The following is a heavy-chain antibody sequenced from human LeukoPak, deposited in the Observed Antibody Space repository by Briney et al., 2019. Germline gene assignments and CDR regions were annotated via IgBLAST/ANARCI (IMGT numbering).Heavy chain of an antibody. Sequence: GGSLRLSCAASGFTFSTYGMHWVRQAPGKGLEWVAVISDNGSYKYYADPVRGRFTISRDNSKKTLYLHLNSLRTEDTAFYYCAKAGIYGDYARLIDHWGQGTLVTVSS. J-gene: IGHJ4*02. CDR3: AKAGIYGDYARLIDH. D-gene: IGHD4-17*01. CDR1: GFTFSTYG. CDR2: ISDNGSYK. V-gene: IGHV3-30*18.